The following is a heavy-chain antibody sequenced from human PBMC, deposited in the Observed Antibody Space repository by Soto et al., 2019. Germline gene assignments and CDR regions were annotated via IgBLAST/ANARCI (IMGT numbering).Heavy chain of an antibody. CDR2: VYYTGDT. V-gene: IGHV4-59*08. Sequence: QVQLQQSGPRLVKPSETLSLTCTVSSGPSSSHNWGWIRQSPGRGLEWIGYVYYTGDTSYNPSLTRRPPTSAVASTNHTSLTLTPVTAADTAVYYCVRQGIDYLHGLVDVWGQGTTVSVSS. CDR3: VRQGIDYLHGLVDV. J-gene: IGHJ6*02. D-gene: IGHD1-26*01. CDR1: SGPSSSHN.